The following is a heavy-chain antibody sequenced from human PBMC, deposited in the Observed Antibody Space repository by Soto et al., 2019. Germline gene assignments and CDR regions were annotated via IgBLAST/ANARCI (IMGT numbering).Heavy chain of an antibody. CDR1: GFTFSSYG. D-gene: IGHD3-3*01. CDR2: IWYDGSNK. J-gene: IGHJ6*03. CDR3: ARDWRDDSYYYYYMDV. Sequence: QVQLVESGGGVVQPGRSLRLSCAASGFTFSSYGMHWVRQAPGKGLEWVAVIWYDGSNKYYADSVKGRITISRDNSKNTLYLQMNSLRAEDTAVYYCARDWRDDSYYYYYMDVWGKGTTVTVSS. V-gene: IGHV3-33*01.